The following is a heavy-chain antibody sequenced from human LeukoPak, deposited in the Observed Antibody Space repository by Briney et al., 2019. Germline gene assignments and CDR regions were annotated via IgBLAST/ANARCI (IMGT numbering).Heavy chain of an antibody. Sequence: GSLRLSCAASGGSISSSSYHWGWIRQPPGKGLEWIGSVYYSGSTYYNPSLKSRVTISVDTSKNQFSLKLSSVTAADTAVYYCARLPLYGSGSLTFDPWGQGTLVTVSS. CDR3: ARLPLYGSGSLTFDP. V-gene: IGHV4-39*01. J-gene: IGHJ5*02. CDR1: GGSISSSSYH. CDR2: VYYSGST. D-gene: IGHD3-10*01.